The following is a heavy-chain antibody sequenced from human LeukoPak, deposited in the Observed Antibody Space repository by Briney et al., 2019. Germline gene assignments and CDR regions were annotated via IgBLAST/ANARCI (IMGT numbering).Heavy chain of an antibody. CDR3: VYAFDI. J-gene: IGHJ3*02. CDR2: IYHSGST. CDR1: GYSISSGYY. Sequence: SETLSLTCAVSGYSISSGYYRGWIRRPPGKGLEWIGSIYHSGSTYYNPSLKSRVTISVDTSKNQFSLKLSSVTAADTAVYYCVYAFDIWGQGTMVTVSS. V-gene: IGHV4-38-2*01.